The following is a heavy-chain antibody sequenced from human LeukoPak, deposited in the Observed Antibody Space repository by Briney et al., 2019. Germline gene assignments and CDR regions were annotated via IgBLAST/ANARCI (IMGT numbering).Heavy chain of an antibody. Sequence: GGCLRLSCAASGFTFSSYSMNWVRQAPGKGLEWVSSISSSSSYIYYADSVKGRFTISKDNAKNSLYLQMNSLRADDMAVYYCARVRPGGHMDVWGKGTTVTVSS. D-gene: IGHD1-1*01. J-gene: IGHJ6*03. V-gene: IGHV3-21*01. CDR2: ISSSSSYI. CDR1: GFTFSSYS. CDR3: ARVRPGGHMDV.